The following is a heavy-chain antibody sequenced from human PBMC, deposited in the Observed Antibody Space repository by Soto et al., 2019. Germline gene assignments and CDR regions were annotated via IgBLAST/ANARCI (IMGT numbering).Heavy chain of an antibody. CDR1: GDSISGYF. CDR3: ARKSGNWNSIDY. J-gene: IGHJ4*02. D-gene: IGHD1-7*01. CDR2: MYSSGST. Sequence: QVQLQESGPGLVKPSETLSLSCSVSGDSISGYFWTWIRQPPGKGLEWIGYMYSSGSTNYNPSLKSRVTMSVDTSKNQFSLNLSSVAAADTAVYYCARKSGNWNSIDYWGKGTLVTFYS. V-gene: IGHV4-59*08.